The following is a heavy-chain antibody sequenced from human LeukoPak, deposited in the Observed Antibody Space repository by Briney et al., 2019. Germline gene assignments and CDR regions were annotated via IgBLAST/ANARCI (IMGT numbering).Heavy chain of an antibody. Sequence: SESLSLTCTVSGGSISGYYWSWIRQPAGKGLEWIGRIYTSGSTNYNPSLKSRVTISVDTSKNQFSLKLSSVTAADTAVYYCARVGGSYREFDYWGQGTLVTVSS. CDR3: ARVGGSYREFDY. CDR2: IYTSGST. D-gene: IGHD1-26*01. V-gene: IGHV4-4*07. J-gene: IGHJ4*02. CDR1: GGSISGYY.